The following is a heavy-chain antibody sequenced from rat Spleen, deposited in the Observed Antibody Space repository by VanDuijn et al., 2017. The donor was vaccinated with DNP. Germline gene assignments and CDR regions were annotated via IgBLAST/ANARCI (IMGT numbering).Heavy chain of an antibody. Sequence: SGGGLVEPGRSMKLSCVASGIIFSDCDMAWIRQAPGKGLEWLASINTDGGSTYYPDSVKGRFTISRDNAENTVYLQMNSLRSEDTATYYCAKGLTEDYWGQGTLVTVSS. CDR1: GIIFSDCD. CDR3: AKGLTEDY. CDR2: INTDGGST. J-gene: IGHJ3*01. V-gene: IGHV5-58*01. D-gene: IGHD1-11*01.